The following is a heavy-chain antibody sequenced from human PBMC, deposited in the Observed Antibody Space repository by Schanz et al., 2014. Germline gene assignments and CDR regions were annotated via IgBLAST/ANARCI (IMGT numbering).Heavy chain of an antibody. J-gene: IGHJ3*02. CDR1: GGSISSGGSS. Sequence: QVQLQESGSGLVKPSQTLSLTCGVSGGSISSGGSSWNWIRLPPGKGLEWIGYIYYSGSTYYNPSLKSRATMSVDTSKNQFSLKLRSVTAVDTAVYYCASKGLTTDAFDIWGQGTMVTVSS. CDR2: IYYSGST. D-gene: IGHD2-8*01. V-gene: IGHV4-30-2*01. CDR3: ASKGLTTDAFDI.